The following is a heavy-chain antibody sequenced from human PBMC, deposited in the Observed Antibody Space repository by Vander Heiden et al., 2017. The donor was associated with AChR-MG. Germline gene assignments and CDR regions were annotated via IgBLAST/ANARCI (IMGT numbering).Heavy chain of an antibody. Sequence: QVQLVESGGGVFQPGRSLRLSCAASGFPFSGYAMHWVRQAPGKGLEWVAVISYDGSNKYYADSVKGRFTISRDNSKNTLYLQMNSLRAEDTAVYYCARDLRAKYRGGFDLWGRGTLVTVSS. D-gene: IGHD3-10*01. J-gene: IGHJ2*01. V-gene: IGHV3-30-3*01. CDR3: ARDLRAKYRGGFDL. CDR1: GFPFSGYA. CDR2: ISYDGSNK.